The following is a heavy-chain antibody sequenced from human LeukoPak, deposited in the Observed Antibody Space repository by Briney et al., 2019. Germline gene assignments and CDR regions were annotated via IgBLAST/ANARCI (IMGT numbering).Heavy chain of an antibody. CDR1: GVSFSGYY. Sequence: KPSETLSLTCAVYGVSFSGYYWSWIRQPPGKGLEWIGEINHSGSTNYNPSLKSRVTISVDTSKNQFSLKLSSVTAADTAVYYCARRSGVKGQQQLVRYYYYYMDVWGKGTTVTISS. CDR2: INHSGST. CDR3: ARRSGVKGQQQLVRYYYYYMDV. D-gene: IGHD6-13*01. J-gene: IGHJ6*03. V-gene: IGHV4-34*01.